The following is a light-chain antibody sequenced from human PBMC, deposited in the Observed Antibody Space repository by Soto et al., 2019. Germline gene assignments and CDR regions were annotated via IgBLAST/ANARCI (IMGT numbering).Light chain of an antibody. CDR2: EVT. V-gene: IGLV2-8*01. CDR1: SRDVGAYKY. J-gene: IGLJ2*01. Sequence: QSALTKPPAASGSPGQSVTISCTGTSRDVGAYKYVSWYQQHPGKAPRLLIYEVTKRPSGVPDRFSGSKSGNTASLSVSGLQSEDEADYYCSSNVGTNKMVFGGGTKLTVL. CDR3: SSNVGTNKMV.